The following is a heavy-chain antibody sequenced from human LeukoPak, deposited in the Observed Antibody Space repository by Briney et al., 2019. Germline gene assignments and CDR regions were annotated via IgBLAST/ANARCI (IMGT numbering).Heavy chain of an antibody. V-gene: IGHV4-39*07. Sequence: SETLSLTCTVSGGSISSGSYYWGWIRQPPGTGLEWIGSIYHSGSTYYNPSLKSRVTISVDTSKNQFSLKLSSVTAADTAMYYCARLRRVGATPFDYWGQGTLVTVSS. J-gene: IGHJ4*02. D-gene: IGHD1-26*01. CDR1: GGSISSGSYY. CDR3: ARLRRVGATPFDY. CDR2: IYHSGST.